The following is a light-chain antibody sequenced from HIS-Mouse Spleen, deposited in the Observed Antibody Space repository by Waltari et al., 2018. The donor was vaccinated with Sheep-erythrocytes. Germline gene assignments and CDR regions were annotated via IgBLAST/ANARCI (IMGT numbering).Light chain of an antibody. CDR1: SSDVGGYNY. Sequence: QSALTQPRSVSGSPGQSVTISCTGTSSDVGGYNYVSWYQQHPGKAPKLMIYDVSKRPSGAPDRFSGSKSCNTASLTISGLQAEDEADYYCCSYAGSYNHVFATGTKVTVL. J-gene: IGLJ1*01. CDR2: DVS. CDR3: CSYAGSYNHV. V-gene: IGLV2-11*01.